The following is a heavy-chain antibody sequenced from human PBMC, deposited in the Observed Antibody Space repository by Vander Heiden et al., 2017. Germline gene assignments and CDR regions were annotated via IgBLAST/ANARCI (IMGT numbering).Heavy chain of an antibody. CDR1: GFIFSRYT. Sequence: EVQLVASGGGLVKPGGSLRLSCAASGFIFSRYTMNWVRQAPGKGLEWVSSTSSSGDYMYYADSVKGRFTISRDNARNSVYLQMNSLRAEDTAVYYCARDGLGGYYFDYWGQGTLVTVSS. D-gene: IGHD1-26*01. CDR3: ARDGLGGYYFDY. J-gene: IGHJ4*02. V-gene: IGHV3-21*01. CDR2: TSSSGDYM.